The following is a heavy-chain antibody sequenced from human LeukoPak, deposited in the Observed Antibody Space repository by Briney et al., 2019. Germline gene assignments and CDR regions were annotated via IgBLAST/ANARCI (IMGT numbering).Heavy chain of an antibody. Sequence: PGGSLRLSCAASGFTFSSYAMHWVRQAPGKGLEWVAFIRYDGSNKYYADSVKGRFTISRDNSKNTLYLQMNSLRAEDTAVYYCAKDLRPFYYYYMDVWGKGTTVTISS. CDR3: AKDLRPFYYYYMDV. V-gene: IGHV3-30*02. CDR1: GFTFSSYA. CDR2: IRYDGSNK. J-gene: IGHJ6*03.